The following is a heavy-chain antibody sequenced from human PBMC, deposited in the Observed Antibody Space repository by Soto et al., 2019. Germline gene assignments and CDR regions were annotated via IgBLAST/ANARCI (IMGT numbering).Heavy chain of an antibody. CDR2: IYYSGST. D-gene: IGHD6-13*01. J-gene: IGHJ6*02. CDR1: GGFISSGAYY. CDR3: ARDGRLVNYYYYGMDV. V-gene: IGHV4-31*03. Sequence: QVQLQESGPGLVKPSQTLSLTCSVSGGFISSGAYYWTWLRQHPAKGLEWIGYIYYSGSTYYNPSLKSRVNISVDTSKNQFSLKLRSVTAADTAVYYCARDGRLVNYYYYGMDVWGQGTTVTVSS.